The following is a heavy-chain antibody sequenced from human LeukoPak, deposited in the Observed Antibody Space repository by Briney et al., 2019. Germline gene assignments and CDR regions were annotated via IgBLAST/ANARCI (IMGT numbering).Heavy chain of an antibody. V-gene: IGHV4-4*07. CDR2: IYTSGST. Sequence: SETLSRICTVSGGSISSYYWSWIRQPAGKGLEWIGRIYTSGSTNYNPSLKSRVTMSVDTSKNQFSLKLSSVTAADTAVYYCARDRSSSWYNDYWGPGTLVPVSS. CDR3: ARDRSSSWYNDY. J-gene: IGHJ4*02. D-gene: IGHD6-13*01. CDR1: GGSISSYY.